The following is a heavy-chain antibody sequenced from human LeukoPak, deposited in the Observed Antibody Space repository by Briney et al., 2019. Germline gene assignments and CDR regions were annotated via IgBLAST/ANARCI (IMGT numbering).Heavy chain of an antibody. CDR1: GFTFSSYG. V-gene: IGHV3-30*02. D-gene: IGHD3-10*02. CDR2: IRHDGSDT. Sequence: GGSLRLSCAASGFTFSSYGMHWVRQAPGKGLEWVAFIRHDGSDTYYGDSVKGRFTISRDNAKNSLYLQMNSLRAEDTAVYYCAELGITMIGGVWGKGTTVTISS. J-gene: IGHJ6*04. CDR3: AELGITMIGGV.